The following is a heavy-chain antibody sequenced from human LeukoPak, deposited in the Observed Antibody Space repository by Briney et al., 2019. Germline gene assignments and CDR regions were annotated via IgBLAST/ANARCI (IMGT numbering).Heavy chain of an antibody. J-gene: IGHJ4*02. D-gene: IGHD6-13*01. V-gene: IGHV3-21*01. CDR3: ARDPTYLYSSSWYFDY. CDR2: ISSSSSYI. Sequence: GGSLRLSCAASGFTFSDYYMSWVRQAPGKGLEWVSSISSSSSYIYYADSVKGRFTISRDNAKNSLYLQMNSLRAEDTAVYYCARDPTYLYSSSWYFDYWGQGTLVTVSS. CDR1: GFTFSDYY.